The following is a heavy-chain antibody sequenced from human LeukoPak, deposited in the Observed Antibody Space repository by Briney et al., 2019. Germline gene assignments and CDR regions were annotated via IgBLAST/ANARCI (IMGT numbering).Heavy chain of an antibody. Sequence: GGSLRLSCAASGFTFSGSAMHWVRQASGKGLEWVGRIRSKANSYATAYAASVKGRFTISRDDSKNTAYLQMNSLKTEDTAVYYCIRHSPSYYYDSSGYYRIAEYFQHWGQGTLVTVSS. CDR2: IRSKANSYAT. D-gene: IGHD3-22*01. V-gene: IGHV3-73*01. J-gene: IGHJ1*01. CDR1: GFTFSGSA. CDR3: IRHSPSYYYDSSGYYRIAEYFQH.